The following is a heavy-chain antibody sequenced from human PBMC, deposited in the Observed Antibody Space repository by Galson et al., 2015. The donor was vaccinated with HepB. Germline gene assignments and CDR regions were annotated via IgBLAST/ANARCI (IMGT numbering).Heavy chain of an antibody. D-gene: IGHD3-10*01. Sequence: SLRLSCAASRFTFSSYAMHWVRQAPGKGLEWVAFISYDGTNGYYAESVKGRFTISRDNSKNTMYLQMDRLRPGDTAVYYCARDAPYTMLREVTTRGENWFDPWGQGTLVTVSS. V-gene: IGHV3-30*04. CDR2: ISYDGTNG. J-gene: IGHJ5*02. CDR1: RFTFSSYA. CDR3: ARDAPYTMLREVTTRGENWFDP.